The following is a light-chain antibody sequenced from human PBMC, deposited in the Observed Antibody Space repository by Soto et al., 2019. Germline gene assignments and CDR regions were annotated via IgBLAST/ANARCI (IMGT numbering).Light chain of an antibody. J-gene: IGKJ1*01. Sequence: DIQMTQSPASLSASVGDRVTITCRASQGIAKSLAWYQQKPGKAPKLLIYSASTLQSGVPSRFSGSGSGTDFTLTISSLQPEDVATYYCQKYNSAPWTFGQGTNVDI. CDR3: QKYNSAPWT. V-gene: IGKV1-27*01. CDR2: SAS. CDR1: QGIAKS.